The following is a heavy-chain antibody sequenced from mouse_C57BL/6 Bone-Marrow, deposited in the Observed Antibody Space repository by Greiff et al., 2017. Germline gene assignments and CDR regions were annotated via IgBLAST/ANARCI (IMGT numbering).Heavy chain of an antibody. CDR2: IPPNSGST. V-gene: IGHV1-64*01. J-gene: IGHJ3*01. D-gene: IGHD3-2*02. CDR3: ASGSSGYVFAY. CDR1: GYTFTSYW. Sequence: VQLQQPGAELVKPGASVKLSCKASGYTFTSYWMHWVKQRPGQGLEWIGMIPPNSGSTNYNEKFKSKATLTVDKSSSTAYMQLSSLTSEDSAVYYCASGSSGYVFAYWGKGTLVTVSA.